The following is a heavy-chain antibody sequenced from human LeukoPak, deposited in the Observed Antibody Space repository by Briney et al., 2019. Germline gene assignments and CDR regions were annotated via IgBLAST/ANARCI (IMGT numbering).Heavy chain of an antibody. CDR1: GYSISSGYY. J-gene: IGHJ4*02. V-gene: IGHV4-38-2*02. Sequence: SETLSLTCTVSGYSISSGYYWGWIRQPPGKGLEWIGSIYYSGNTYYNPSLKSRVTISVDTSKNQFSLKLTSVTAADTAVYYCARQTGVGLFILPGGRGTLVTVSS. CDR3: ARQTGVGLFILP. D-gene: IGHD3-3*01. CDR2: IYYSGNT.